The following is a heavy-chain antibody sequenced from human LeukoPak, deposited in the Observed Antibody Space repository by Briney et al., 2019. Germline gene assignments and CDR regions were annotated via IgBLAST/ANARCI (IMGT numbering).Heavy chain of an antibody. V-gene: IGHV4-59*08. J-gene: IGHJ5*02. CDR1: GGSISRHY. CDR2: IYDSGRT. Sequence: SETLSLTCTVSGGSISRHYWSWIRQPPGKGLECIGYIYDSGRTNYNPSLESRVIMSVDTSKNQFSLKLTSVTAADTAVYYCARTVVVAATPARFDPWGQGTLVTVSS. CDR3: ARTVVVAATPARFDP. D-gene: IGHD2-15*01.